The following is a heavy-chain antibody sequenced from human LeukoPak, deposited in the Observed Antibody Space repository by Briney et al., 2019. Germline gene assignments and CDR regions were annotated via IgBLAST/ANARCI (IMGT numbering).Heavy chain of an antibody. V-gene: IGHV4-59*01. D-gene: IGHD3-10*01. CDR2: IYYSGCT. J-gene: IGHJ4*02. Sequence: SETLSLTCTVSGGSISSYYWSWLRQPPGKGLEWIGYIYYSGCTNYNPSLKSRVTISVDTSKNQFSLKLSSVTAADTAVYYCASSRGAWFGYFDYWGQGTLVTVSS. CDR1: GGSISSYY. CDR3: ASSRGAWFGYFDY.